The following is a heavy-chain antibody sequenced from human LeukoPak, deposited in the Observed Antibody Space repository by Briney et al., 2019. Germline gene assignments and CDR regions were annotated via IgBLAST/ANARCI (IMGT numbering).Heavy chain of an antibody. CDR1: GGTFSSYA. V-gene: IGHV1-69*13. CDR2: IIPIFGTA. D-gene: IGHD5-24*01. CDR3: ARARWLQLNDQFDY. J-gene: IGHJ4*02. Sequence: SVKVPCKASGGTFSSYAISWVRQAPEQGLEWMGGIIPIFGTANYAQKFQGRVTITADESTSTAYMELSSLRSEDTAVYYCARARWLQLNDQFDYWGQGTLVTVSS.